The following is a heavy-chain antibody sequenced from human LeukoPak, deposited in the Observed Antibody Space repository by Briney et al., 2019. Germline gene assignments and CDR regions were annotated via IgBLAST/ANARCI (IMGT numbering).Heavy chain of an antibody. J-gene: IGHJ4*02. V-gene: IGHV1-69*04. Sequence: SVKVSCKASGGTFSSYTISWVRQAPGQGLEWMGRIIPILGIAKYAQKFQGRVTITADKSTSTAYMELSSLRSEDTAVYYCARDNPRDFWSNFDYWGQGTLVTVSS. D-gene: IGHD3-3*01. CDR3: ARDNPRDFWSNFDY. CDR1: GGTFSSYT. CDR2: IIPILGIA.